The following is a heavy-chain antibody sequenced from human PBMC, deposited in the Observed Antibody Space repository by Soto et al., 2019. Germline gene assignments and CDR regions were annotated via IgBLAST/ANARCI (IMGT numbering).Heavy chain of an antibody. V-gene: IGHV5-51*01. CDR1: GHSFTSYW. D-gene: IGHD1-26*01. J-gene: IGHJ3*02. Sequence: PGESLKISCKGSGHSFTSYWIGWVRQMPGKGLEWMGLVYPGDSDTTYSPSFQGQVTFSADKSISTAYLHLNSLEASDTGMYYCARGGATRGRVPFDIWGQGTLVTVSS. CDR2: VYPGDSDT. CDR3: ARGGATRGRVPFDI.